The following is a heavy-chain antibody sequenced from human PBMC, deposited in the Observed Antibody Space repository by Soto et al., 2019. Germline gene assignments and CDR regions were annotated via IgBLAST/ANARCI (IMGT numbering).Heavy chain of an antibody. D-gene: IGHD3-22*01. CDR2: IYPGDSDT. CDR3: ATSVGTYYYDSSGPKSPFDY. Sequence: PGESLKISCKGSGYSFTSYWIGWVRQMPGKGLEWMGIIYPGDSDTRYSPSFQGQVTISADKSISTAYLQWSSLKASDTAMYYCATSVGTYYYDSSGPKSPFDYWGQGTLVTVSS. V-gene: IGHV5-51*01. CDR1: GYSFTSYW. J-gene: IGHJ4*02.